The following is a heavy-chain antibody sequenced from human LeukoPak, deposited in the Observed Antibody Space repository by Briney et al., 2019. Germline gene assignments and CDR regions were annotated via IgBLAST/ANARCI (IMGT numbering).Heavy chain of an antibody. CDR1: GFTFSSYS. D-gene: IGHD5-12*01. CDR3: AKDLGYSGYDSPSDY. J-gene: IGHJ4*02. V-gene: IGHV3-48*01. CDR2: ISSSSSTT. Sequence: GGSLRLSCAASGFTFSSYSMNWVRQAPGKGLEWVSYISSSSSTTYYADSVKGRFTISRDNSKNTLYLQMNSLRAEDTAVYYCAKDLGYSGYDSPSDYWGQGTLVTVSS.